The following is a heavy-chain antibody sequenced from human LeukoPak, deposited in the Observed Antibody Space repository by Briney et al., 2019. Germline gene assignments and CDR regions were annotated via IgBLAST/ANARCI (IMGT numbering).Heavy chain of an antibody. J-gene: IGHJ6*02. V-gene: IGHV3-7*01. CDR3: ARVDWNDVVYYYYGMDV. CDR2: IKQDGSEK. Sequence: PGGSLRLSCAASGFTFSSYWMSWVRQAPGKGLEWVANIKQDGSEKYYVDSVKGRFTISRDNAKNSLYLQMNSLRAEDTAVYYCARVDWNDVVYYYYGMDVWGQGTTVTVSS. D-gene: IGHD1-1*01. CDR1: GFTFSSYW.